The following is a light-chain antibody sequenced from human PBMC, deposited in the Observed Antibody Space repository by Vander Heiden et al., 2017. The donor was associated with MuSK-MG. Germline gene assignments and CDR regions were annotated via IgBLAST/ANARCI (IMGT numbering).Light chain of an antibody. V-gene: IGLV3-1*01. CDR1: KWGDKD. J-gene: IGLJ2*01. CDR3: QAGDSSTV. CDR2: QDN. Sequence: SYELTPPPSVSVSPGQTANSPGAGDKWGDKDAVGDQQKPGQSPVLVIYQDNKRPSGIPERFSGSNSGNTATLTISGTQAMDGADDYCQAGDSSTVFGGGTKLTVL.